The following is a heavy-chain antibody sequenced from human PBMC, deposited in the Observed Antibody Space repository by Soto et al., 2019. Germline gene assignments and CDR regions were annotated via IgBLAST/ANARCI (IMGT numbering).Heavy chain of an antibody. V-gene: IGHV4-39*01. Sequence: SETLSLTCNVFGGTITRSSQYWGWIRPPPGKGLEWIGSIYYSGTTSYNPSLKSRVTISVDASQNQFSLQLRSATVADTAVYYCARHVDGSGSYNYYDMDVWGQGITVTVSS. D-gene: IGHD3-10*01. CDR3: ARHVDGSGSYNYYDMDV. J-gene: IGHJ6*02. CDR2: IYYSGTT. CDR1: GGTITRSSQY.